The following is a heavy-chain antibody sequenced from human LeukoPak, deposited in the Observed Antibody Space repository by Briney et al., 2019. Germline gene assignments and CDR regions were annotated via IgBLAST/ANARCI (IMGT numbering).Heavy chain of an antibody. CDR1: GDSVSSNSAT. D-gene: IGHD6-19*01. V-gene: IGHV6-1*01. CDR3: ARHAVYSSGWYSSLYYFDY. J-gene: IGHJ4*02. Sequence: SQTLSLTCAISGDSVSSNSATWNWIRQSPSRGLEWLGRTYYRSKWYNDYAVSVKSRITINPDTSKNQFSLKLSSVTAADTAVYYCARHAVYSSGWYSSLYYFDYWGQGTLVTVSS. CDR2: TYYRSKWYN.